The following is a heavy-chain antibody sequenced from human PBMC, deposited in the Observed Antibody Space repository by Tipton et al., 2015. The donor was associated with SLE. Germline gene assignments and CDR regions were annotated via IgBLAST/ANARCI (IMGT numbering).Heavy chain of an antibody. CDR3: ARGAPMIVVVREAFDI. CDR1: GFTFSSYS. D-gene: IGHD3-22*01. V-gene: IGHV3-48*01. CDR2: IGSSSSTI. J-gene: IGHJ3*02. Sequence: SLRLSCAASGFTFSSYSMNWVRQAPGKGLEWVSYIGSSSSTIYYADSVKGRFTISRDNAKNSLYLQMNSLRAEDTAVYYCARGAPMIVVVREAFDIWGQGTMVTVSS.